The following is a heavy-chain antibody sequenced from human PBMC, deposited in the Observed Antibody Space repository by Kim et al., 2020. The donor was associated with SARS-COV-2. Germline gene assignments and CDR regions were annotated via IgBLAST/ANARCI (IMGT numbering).Heavy chain of an antibody. D-gene: IGHD2-21*01. CDR1: GGSISSYY. J-gene: IGHJ6*02. CDR2: IYYSGST. V-gene: IGHV4-59*01. CDR3: ARTHMTGMDV. Sequence: SETLSLTCTVSGGSISSYYWSWIRQPPGKGLEWMGYIYYSGSTNYNPPLKSQVTISVDTSKNQFSLKLSSVTAADTAVYYCARTHMTGMDVWGQGTTVTVSS.